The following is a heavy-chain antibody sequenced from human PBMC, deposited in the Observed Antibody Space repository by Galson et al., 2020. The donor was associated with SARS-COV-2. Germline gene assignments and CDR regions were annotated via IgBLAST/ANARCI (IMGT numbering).Heavy chain of an antibody. V-gene: IGHV2-70*13. Sequence: SGPTLVKPTQTLTLTCTFSGFSLSTSGVCVSWIRQPPGKALEWLALTDWDDDQYYSTSLKTRLTISKDTSKNQVVLTMTNMDPVDTATYYCARTYYYDTSARVFDYWGQGTLVTVSS. CDR3: ARTYYYDTSARVFDY. CDR2: TDWDDDQ. J-gene: IGHJ4*01. CDR1: GFSLSTSGVC. D-gene: IGHD3-22*01.